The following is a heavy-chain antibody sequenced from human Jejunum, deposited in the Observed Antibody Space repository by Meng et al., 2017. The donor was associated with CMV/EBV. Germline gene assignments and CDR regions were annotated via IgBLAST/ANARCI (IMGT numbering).Heavy chain of an antibody. CDR1: GDRVSSTSAA. Sequence: GDRVSSTSAAWNWIRQSPSRGLEWLGRTYYRSKWYNDYSVSVKSRVTINSDTSKNQFSLQLNSLTPEDTAVYYCARADSGGRSFDYWGQGTLVTVSS. CDR2: TYYRSKWYN. CDR3: ARADSGGRSFDY. J-gene: IGHJ4*02. D-gene: IGHD6-19*01. V-gene: IGHV6-1*01.